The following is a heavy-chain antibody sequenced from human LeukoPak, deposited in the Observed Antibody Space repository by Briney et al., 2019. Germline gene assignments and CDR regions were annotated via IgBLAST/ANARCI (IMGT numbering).Heavy chain of an antibody. V-gene: IGHV3-30*03. Sequence: GGSLRLSCVASGFSFSNHGMHWVRQAPGKGLEWVSVIASDGVAKFYADSVKGRFTLSRDNPKHKFFLQMNLLPVEETAIYYCAREATWGQWYFDHWGQGTPVTVSS. CDR2: IASDGVAK. CDR1: GFSFSNHG. D-gene: IGHD6-19*01. CDR3: AREATWGQWYFDH. J-gene: IGHJ4*02.